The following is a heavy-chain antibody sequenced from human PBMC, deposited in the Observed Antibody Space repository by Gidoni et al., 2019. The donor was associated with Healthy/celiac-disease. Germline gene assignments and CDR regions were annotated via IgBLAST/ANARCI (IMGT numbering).Heavy chain of an antibody. Sequence: QVQLQQWGAGLLKPSETLSLTCAVYGGSFSGYYWSWIRQPPGKGLEWIGEINHSGSTNYNPSLKSRVTISADTSKNQFSLKLSSVTAADTAVYYCARVTAVAALGAFDIWGQGTMVTVSS. CDR2: INHSGST. V-gene: IGHV4-34*01. D-gene: IGHD6-19*01. CDR1: GGSFSGYY. CDR3: ARVTAVAALGAFDI. J-gene: IGHJ3*02.